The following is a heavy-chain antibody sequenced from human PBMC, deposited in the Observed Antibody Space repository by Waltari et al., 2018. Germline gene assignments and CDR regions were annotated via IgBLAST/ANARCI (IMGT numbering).Heavy chain of an antibody. CDR1: GGSFSGYY. CDR2: INHSGST. Sequence: QVQLQQWGAGLLKPSETLSLTCAVYGGSFSGYYWSWIRQPPGKGLEWIGEINHSGSTNYNPSLKNRVTISVDTSKNQFSLKVNSVTAADTAVYYCARGYCSGDSCSVYFDYWGQGTLVTVSS. V-gene: IGHV4-34*02. J-gene: IGHJ4*02. CDR3: ARGYCSGDSCSVYFDY. D-gene: IGHD2-15*01.